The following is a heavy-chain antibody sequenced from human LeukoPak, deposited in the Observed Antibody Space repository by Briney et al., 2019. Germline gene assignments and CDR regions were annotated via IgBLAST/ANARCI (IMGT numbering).Heavy chain of an antibody. V-gene: IGHV1-18*01. CDR2: VSTYNGDR. Sequence: ASVKVSCKASGCTFTTYGISWVRQAPGQGLEWMGWVSTYNGDRKYAQKLQGRVTMTTDTSTSTAYMELRSLRSDDTAVYYCARDWACDYWGQGTLVTVSS. CDR3: ARDWACDY. J-gene: IGHJ4*02. CDR1: GCTFTTYG. D-gene: IGHD3-16*01.